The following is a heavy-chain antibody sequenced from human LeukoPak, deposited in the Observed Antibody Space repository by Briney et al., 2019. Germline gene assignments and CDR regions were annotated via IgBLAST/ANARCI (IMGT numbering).Heavy chain of an antibody. CDR3: ARGPYLYQREMATNNWFDP. Sequence: PSETLSLTCTVSGGSISSYYWSWIRQPPGKGLEWIGYIYYSGSTNYNPSLKSRVTISVDTSKNQFSLKLSSVTAADTAVYYCARGPYLYQREMATNNWFDPWGQGTLVTVSS. CDR1: GGSISSYY. CDR2: IYYSGST. D-gene: IGHD5-24*01. J-gene: IGHJ5*02. V-gene: IGHV4-59*01.